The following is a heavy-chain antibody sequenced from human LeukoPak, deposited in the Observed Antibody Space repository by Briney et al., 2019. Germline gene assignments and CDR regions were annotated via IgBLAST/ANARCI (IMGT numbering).Heavy chain of an antibody. CDR1: GGSISSSGFY. D-gene: IGHD3-22*01. Sequence: SETLSLTCIVSGGSISSSGFYWGWIRQPPGKGLEWIGYIYYSGSTNYNPSLKSRVTISVDTSKNQFSLKLSSVTAADTAVYYCARDRYYYDSSEVSTENAFDIWGQGTMVTVSS. V-gene: IGHV4-61*08. CDR2: IYYSGST. J-gene: IGHJ3*02. CDR3: ARDRYYYDSSEVSTENAFDI.